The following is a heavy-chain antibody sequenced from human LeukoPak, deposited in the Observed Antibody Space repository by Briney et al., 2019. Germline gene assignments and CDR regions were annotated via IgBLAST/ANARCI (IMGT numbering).Heavy chain of an antibody. Sequence: SETLSLTCTVSGGSISSYYWSWIRQPPGKGLEWIGYIYYSGSTNYSPSLKSRVTISVDTSKNQFSLKLSSVTAADTAVYYCASAQRWLQLGDAFDIWGQGTMVTVSS. CDR3: ASAQRWLQLGDAFDI. D-gene: IGHD5-24*01. CDR2: IYYSGST. V-gene: IGHV4-59*01. J-gene: IGHJ3*02. CDR1: GGSISSYY.